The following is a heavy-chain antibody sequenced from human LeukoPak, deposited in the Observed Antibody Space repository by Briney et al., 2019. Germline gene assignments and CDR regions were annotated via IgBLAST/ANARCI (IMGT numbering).Heavy chain of an antibody. V-gene: IGHV1-2*02. Sequence: ASVKVSCKASGYTFTAYFMHWVRQAPGQGLEWMGWINPDSGGTNYAQRFQGRVTMTRDTSITTAYMELSSLRSDDTAVYYCACELSSRENFDYWGQGTLVTVSS. CDR3: ACELSSRENFDY. CDR1: GYTFTAYF. J-gene: IGHJ4*02. CDR2: INPDSGGT. D-gene: IGHD1-26*01.